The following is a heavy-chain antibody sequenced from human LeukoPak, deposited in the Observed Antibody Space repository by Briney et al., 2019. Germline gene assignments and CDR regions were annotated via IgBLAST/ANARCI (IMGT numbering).Heavy chain of an antibody. V-gene: IGHV3-23*01. J-gene: IGHJ4*02. D-gene: IGHD6-13*01. CDR3: ARDLAAAAGLFDY. CDR1: GFTFSSYA. Sequence: GGSLRLSCAASGFTFSSYAMSWVRQAPGKGLEWVSAVSGSGGSTYYADSVKGRFTISRDNSKNTLYLQMNSLRAEDTAVYYCARDLAAAAGLFDYWGQGTLVTVSS. CDR2: VSGSGGST.